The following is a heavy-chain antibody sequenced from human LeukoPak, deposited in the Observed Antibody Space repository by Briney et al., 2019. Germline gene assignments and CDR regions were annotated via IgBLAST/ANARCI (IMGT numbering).Heavy chain of an antibody. CDR2: ISYNGSNK. V-gene: IGHV3-30*18. Sequence: GGSLRLSCAASTFTFSSYGMHWVRQAPGKGLEWVAVISYNGSNKYYADSVKGRFTISRDNSKNTLYLQMNSLRAEDTAVYYCAKNFGHYYGSSGYYFPPVDYWGQGTLVTVSS. D-gene: IGHD3-22*01. J-gene: IGHJ4*02. CDR1: TFTFSSYG. CDR3: AKNFGHYYGSSGYYFPPVDY.